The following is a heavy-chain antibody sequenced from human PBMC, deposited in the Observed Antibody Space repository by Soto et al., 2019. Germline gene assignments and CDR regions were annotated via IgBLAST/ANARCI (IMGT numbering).Heavy chain of an antibody. CDR3: ARGRQWLVRGGWYFDY. D-gene: IGHD6-19*01. CDR2: ISAYNGNT. Sequence: ASVKGSFKACGYTFTRYGISWLRQAPGQGLEWMGWISAYNGNTNYAQKLQGRVTMTTDTSTSTAYMELRSLRSDDTAVYYCARGRQWLVRGGWYFDYWGQGTLVTVSS. J-gene: IGHJ4*02. CDR1: GYTFTRYG. V-gene: IGHV1-18*01.